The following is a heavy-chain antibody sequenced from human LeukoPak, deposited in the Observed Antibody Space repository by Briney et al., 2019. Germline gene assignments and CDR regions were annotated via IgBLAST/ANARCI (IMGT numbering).Heavy chain of an antibody. V-gene: IGHV4-4*07. CDR2: IYTSGST. J-gene: IGHJ6*03. CDR1: GGPISSYY. CDR3: ARVRGSSSLNYYYYYMDV. Sequence: SETLSLTCTVSGGPISSYYWSWIRQPAGKGLERIGRIYTSGSTNYNPSLKSRVTMSVDTSKNQFSLKLSSVTAADTAVYYCARVRGSSSLNYYYYYMDVWGKGNTVTVSS. D-gene: IGHD6-6*01.